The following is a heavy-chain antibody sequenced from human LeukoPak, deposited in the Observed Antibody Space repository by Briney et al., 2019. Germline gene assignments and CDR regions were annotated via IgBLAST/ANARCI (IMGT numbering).Heavy chain of an antibody. CDR2: IIPILGIP. V-gene: IGHV1-69*04. CDR3: ARVSYYDSSGYPEYFHH. J-gene: IGHJ1*01. D-gene: IGHD3-22*01. CDR1: GGTFSSYA. Sequence: SVKVSCKASGGTFSSYAISWVRQAPGQGLEWMGRIIPILGIPNYAQKFQGRVTITADKSTTTAYMELSSLRSEDTAVYYCARVSYYDSSGYPEYFHHWGQGTLVTVSS.